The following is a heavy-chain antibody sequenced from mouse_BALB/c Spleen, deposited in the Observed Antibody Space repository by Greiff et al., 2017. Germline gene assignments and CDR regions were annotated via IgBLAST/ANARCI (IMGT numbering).Heavy chain of an antibody. V-gene: IGHV5-9-4*01. CDR1: GFTFSSYA. D-gene: IGHD2-1*01. Sequence: EVKLVESGGGLVKPGGSLKLSCSASGFTFSSYAMSWVRQSPEKRLEWVAEISSGGSYTYYPDTVTGRFTISRDNAKNTLYLEMSSLRSEDTAMYYCAREPVYYGNSHWYFDVWGAGTTVTVSS. CDR3: AREPVYYGNSHWYFDV. CDR2: ISSGGSYT. J-gene: IGHJ1*01.